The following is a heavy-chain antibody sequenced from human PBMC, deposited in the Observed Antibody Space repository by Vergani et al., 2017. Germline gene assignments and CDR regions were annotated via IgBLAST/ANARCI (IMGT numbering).Heavy chain of an antibody. Sequence: QVQLQESGPGLVKPSQTLSLTCTVPGGSINSHNYYWSWIRQPAGKGLEWIGRIHTSGSTNYNPSLKSRVTMSEDTSKNQFSLNLTSVTAADTAVYFCARGSXLGGSCYEPLFDYWGQGILVTVSS. CDR2: IHTSGST. D-gene: IGHD2-15*01. J-gene: IGHJ4*02. CDR1: GGSINSHNYY. CDR3: ARGSXLGGSCYEPLFDY. V-gene: IGHV4-61*02.